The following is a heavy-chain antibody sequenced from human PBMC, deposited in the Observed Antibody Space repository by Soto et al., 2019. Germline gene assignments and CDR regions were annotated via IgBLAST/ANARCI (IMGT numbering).Heavy chain of an antibody. CDR1: GSGFSALA. J-gene: IGHJ6*02. CDR2: VFNDESSI. Sequence: PGESLKISCTASGSGFSALAMHWIRQPPGKGLEWVAVVFNDESSISYADSVKGRFTISRDNSRNTLYLQMTSLRLEDTALYYCAKVGTQELRVGAPVVVRYYYGMDVWGQGTTVTVSS. D-gene: IGHD1-26*01. V-gene: IGHV3-30-3*01. CDR3: AKVGTQELRVGAPVVVRYYYGMDV.